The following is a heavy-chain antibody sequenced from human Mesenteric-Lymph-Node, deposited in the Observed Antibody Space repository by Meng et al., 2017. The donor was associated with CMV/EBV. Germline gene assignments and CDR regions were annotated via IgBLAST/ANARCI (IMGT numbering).Heavy chain of an antibody. CDR1: GYTFDVYY. Sequence: ASVKVSCKASGYTFDVYYIQWVRQAPGQGLEWMGVVTPRDGSTVYSQKFQDRVTMTRDTSTKTVYMELSGLSSDDTAMYYCARVSAGILSTYYFDYWGQGTLVTVSS. V-gene: IGHV1-46*02. CDR3: ARVSAGILSTYYFDY. J-gene: IGHJ4*01. D-gene: IGHD6-13*01. CDR2: VTPRDGST.